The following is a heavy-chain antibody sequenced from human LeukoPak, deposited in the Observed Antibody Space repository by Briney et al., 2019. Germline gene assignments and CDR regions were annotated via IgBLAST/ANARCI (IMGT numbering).Heavy chain of an antibody. J-gene: IGHJ4*02. Sequence: GGSLRLSCAASGFTFSRYWMHWVRQAPGKGLVWFSRINSDGSSTSYADSVKGRFTISRDNAKNTLYLQMNSLRAEDTAVYYCARGYYYDSSGPEDYWGQGTLVTVSS. CDR3: ARGYYYDSSGPEDY. D-gene: IGHD3-22*01. CDR2: INSDGSST. CDR1: GFTFSRYW. V-gene: IGHV3-74*01.